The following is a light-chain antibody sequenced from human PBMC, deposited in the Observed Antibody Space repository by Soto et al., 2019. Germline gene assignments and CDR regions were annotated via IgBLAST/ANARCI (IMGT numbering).Light chain of an antibody. CDR1: SSDVGGYNY. CDR2: DVN. Sequence: QSALTQPRSVSGSPGQSVTISCSGTSSDVGGYNYVSWYQQHPGKAPKLMIYDVNKRPSGVPDRFSGSKSGNTASLTISGLQADDEADYYCYSYAGSYTWVFGGGTKVTVL. CDR3: YSYAGSYTWV. J-gene: IGLJ3*02. V-gene: IGLV2-11*01.